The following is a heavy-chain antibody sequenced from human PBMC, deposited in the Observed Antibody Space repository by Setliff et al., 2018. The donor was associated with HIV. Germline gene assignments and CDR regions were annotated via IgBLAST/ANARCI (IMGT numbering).Heavy chain of an antibody. D-gene: IGHD3-22*01. V-gene: IGHV3-30*04. Sequence: GGSLRLSCSASVFTFSTYAMHWVRQAPGKGLEWVAVVSYDAERKYYADSVKGRFTISRDNSKNTLYLQMNSLRPEDTAVYYCAREPTYYYDSSGPHDAFDIWGQGTMVTVSS. CDR3: AREPTYYYDSSGPHDAFDI. CDR1: VFTFSTYA. CDR2: VSYDAERK. J-gene: IGHJ3*02.